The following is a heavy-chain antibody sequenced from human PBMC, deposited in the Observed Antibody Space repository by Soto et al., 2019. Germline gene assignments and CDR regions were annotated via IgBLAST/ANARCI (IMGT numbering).Heavy chain of an antibody. CDR3: ARVGYYDFWSGTLPHSYYMDV. CDR2: IRSTSDTI. J-gene: IGHJ6*03. D-gene: IGHD3-3*01. CDR1: GFTFSTYS. V-gene: IGHV3-48*01. Sequence: EVQLVESGGGLVQPGGSLRLSCAASGFTFSTYSMNWVRQAPGKGLEWVSYIRSTSDTIYYADSVKGRFTISRDNAKNSLSLKMSSLRAEDTAVYYCARVGYYDFWSGTLPHSYYMDVWGKGTTVTVSS.